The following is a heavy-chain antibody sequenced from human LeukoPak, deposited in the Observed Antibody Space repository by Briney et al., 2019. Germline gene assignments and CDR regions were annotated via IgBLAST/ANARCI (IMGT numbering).Heavy chain of an antibody. CDR1: GGTFISYA. Sequence: GASVKVSCKASGGTFISYAISWVRQAPGQGLEWMGRIIPILGIANYAKKFQGRVTITADKSTSTAYMELSSLRSEDTAVYYCASCQGYSGYDFFCGMDVWGQGTTVTVSS. CDR3: ASCQGYSGYDFFCGMDV. CDR2: IIPILGIA. D-gene: IGHD5-12*01. J-gene: IGHJ6*02. V-gene: IGHV1-69*04.